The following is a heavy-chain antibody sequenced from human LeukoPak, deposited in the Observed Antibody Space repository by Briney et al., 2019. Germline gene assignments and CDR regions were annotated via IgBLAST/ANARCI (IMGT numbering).Heavy chain of an antibody. V-gene: IGHV3-23*01. CDR2: ISGSGGST. CDR1: GFTFSSYA. CDR3: AKSTYDFWSGPGFDP. Sequence: GGSLRLSCAASGFTFSSYAMSWVRQAPGKGLEWVSAISGSGGSTYYADSVKGRFTISRDNSKNTLYLQMNSLRAEDRAVYYCAKSTYDFWSGPGFDPWGQGTLVTVSS. J-gene: IGHJ5*02. D-gene: IGHD3-3*01.